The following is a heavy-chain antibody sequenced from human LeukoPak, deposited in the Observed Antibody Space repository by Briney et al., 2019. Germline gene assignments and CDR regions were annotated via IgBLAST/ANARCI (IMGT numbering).Heavy chain of an antibody. CDR3: ARGPQEMAIIFPDFDY. J-gene: IGHJ4*02. Sequence: ASVKISCKASGYSFSAYYMHWVRQAPGQGLDWMGVINPSGGSTSYALKFQDRVTVSRDTSTSTAYMELRSLRSDDTAVYYCARGPQEMAIIFPDFDYWGQGTLVTVSS. CDR2: INPSGGST. CDR1: GYSFSAYY. V-gene: IGHV1-46*01. D-gene: IGHD5-24*01.